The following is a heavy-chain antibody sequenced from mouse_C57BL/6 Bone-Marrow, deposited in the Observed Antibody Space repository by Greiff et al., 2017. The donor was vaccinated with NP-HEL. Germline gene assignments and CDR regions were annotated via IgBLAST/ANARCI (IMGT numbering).Heavy chain of an antibody. V-gene: IGHV5-17*01. CDR1: GFTFSDYG. J-gene: IGHJ4*01. CDR3: ARPYYDYPMDY. CDR2: ISSGSSTI. Sequence: EVQLVESGGGLVKPGGSLKLSCAASGFTFSDYGMHWVRQAPEKGLEWVAYISSGSSTIYYADTVKGRFTISRDNAKNTLFLQMTSLRSEDTAMYYCARPYYDYPMDYWGQGTSVTVSS. D-gene: IGHD2-4*01.